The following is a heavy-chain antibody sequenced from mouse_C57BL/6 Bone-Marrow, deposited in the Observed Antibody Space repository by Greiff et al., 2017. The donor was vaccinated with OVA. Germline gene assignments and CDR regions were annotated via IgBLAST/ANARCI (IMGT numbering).Heavy chain of an antibody. CDR2: INPSNGGT. CDR1: GYTFTSYW. D-gene: IGHD3-3*01. J-gene: IGHJ4*01. CDR3: ARGDSQRGYYYAMDY. V-gene: IGHV1-53*01. Sequence: VQLKQPGTELVKPGASVKLSCKASGYTFTSYWMHWVKQRPGQGLEWIGNINPSNGGTNYNEKFKSKATLTVDKSSSTAYMQLSSLTSEDSAVYYCARGDSQRGYYYAMDYWGQGTSVTVSS.